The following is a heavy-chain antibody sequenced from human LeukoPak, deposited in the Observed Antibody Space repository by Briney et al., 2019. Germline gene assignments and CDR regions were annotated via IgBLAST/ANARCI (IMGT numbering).Heavy chain of an antibody. Sequence: SETLSLTCTVSGGSISSGDYYWSWIRQPPGKGLEWIGYIYHSGSTYYNPSLKSRVTISVDTSKNQFSLNLSSVTAADTAVYYCARGVLTGDPNFDYWGQGTLFTVSS. V-gene: IGHV4-30-2*01. CDR2: IYHSGST. D-gene: IGHD7-27*01. CDR3: ARGVLTGDPNFDY. CDR1: GGSISSGDYY. J-gene: IGHJ4*02.